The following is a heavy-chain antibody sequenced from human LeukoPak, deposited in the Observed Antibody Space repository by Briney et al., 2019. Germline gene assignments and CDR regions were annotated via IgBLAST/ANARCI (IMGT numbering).Heavy chain of an antibody. CDR2: IHSSGST. D-gene: IGHD3/OR15-3a*01. Sequence: PSETLSLTCTVSGVSISSYYWSWIRQPAGKGLEWIGRIHSSGSTNYNPSLKSRVTMSVDTSKNQFSLKLSSVTAADTAMYYCARQTGSGLFTLPGGQGTLVTVSS. CDR1: GVSISSYY. CDR3: ARQTGSGLFTLP. J-gene: IGHJ4*02. V-gene: IGHV4-4*07.